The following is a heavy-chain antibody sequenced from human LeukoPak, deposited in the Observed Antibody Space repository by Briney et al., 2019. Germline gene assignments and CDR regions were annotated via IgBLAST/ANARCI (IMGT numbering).Heavy chain of an antibody. J-gene: IGHJ1*01. Sequence: SVKVSCKASGGTFSSYAISWVRQAPGQGLEWMGGIIPIFGTANYAQKFQGRVTITADKSTSTAYMELRSLRSDDTAVYCCAREVVSIAEYFHDWGQGTQVTVSS. V-gene: IGHV1-69*06. CDR3: AREVVSIAEYFHD. D-gene: IGHD2-15*01. CDR2: IIPIFGTA. CDR1: GGTFSSYA.